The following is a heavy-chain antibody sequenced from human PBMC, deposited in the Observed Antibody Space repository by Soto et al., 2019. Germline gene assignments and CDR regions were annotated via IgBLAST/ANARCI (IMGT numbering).Heavy chain of an antibody. CDR1: GFTFGSYD. CDR2: IGTAGDT. D-gene: IGHD6-13*01. Sequence: GGSLRLSCVASGFTFGSYDMHWVRQATGKGLEWVSAIGTAGDTYYPGSVKGRFTISRENAKNSLYLQMNSLRAEDTAVYYCARAPVAAPGTWFDYWGQGTLVTVSS. J-gene: IGHJ4*02. CDR3: ARAPVAAPGTWFDY. V-gene: IGHV3-13*01.